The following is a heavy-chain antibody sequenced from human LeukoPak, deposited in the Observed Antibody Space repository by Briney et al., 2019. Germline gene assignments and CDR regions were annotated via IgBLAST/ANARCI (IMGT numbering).Heavy chain of an antibody. V-gene: IGHV3-33*01. CDR3: ARDLTSGYHDY. Sequence: GGSLRLSCAASGFTFSVYGMHWVRQAPGKGREGVAVIGHDGIMTHYADSVKGRFTFSRDNSKSTLYLQMNSLRAEDTAVYYCARDLTSGYHDYWGQGTLVSVSS. D-gene: IGHD3-22*01. CDR2: IGHDGIMT. CDR1: GFTFSVYG. J-gene: IGHJ4*02.